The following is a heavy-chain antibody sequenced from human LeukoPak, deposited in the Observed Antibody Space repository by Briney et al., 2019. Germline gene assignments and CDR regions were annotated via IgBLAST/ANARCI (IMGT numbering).Heavy chain of an antibody. CDR2: INPADSDT. V-gene: IGHV5-51*01. D-gene: IGHD1-1*01. CDR3: ARQWKFDL. J-gene: IGHJ2*01. Sequence: GESLKISCQGSGYRFSDYWIGWVRQMSGKGLEWMGIINPADSDTRYSPSFQGQVTISADKSISTAYLQWSSLKASDSAMYYCARQWKFDLWGRGTLVTVSS. CDR1: GYRFSDYW.